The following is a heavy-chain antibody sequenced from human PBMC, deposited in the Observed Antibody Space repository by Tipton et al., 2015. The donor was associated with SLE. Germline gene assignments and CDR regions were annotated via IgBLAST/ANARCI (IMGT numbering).Heavy chain of an antibody. D-gene: IGHD4-17*01. J-gene: IGHJ6*02. Sequence: TLSLTCTVSGYSISSGYYWGWIRQPPGKGLEWIGYIYYSGSTNYNPSLKSRVTISVDTSKNQFSLKLSSVTAADTAVYYCARFVYGDLYYYGMDVWGQGTTVTVSS. V-gene: IGHV4-61*01. CDR1: GYSISSGYY. CDR2: IYYSGST. CDR3: ARFVYGDLYYYGMDV.